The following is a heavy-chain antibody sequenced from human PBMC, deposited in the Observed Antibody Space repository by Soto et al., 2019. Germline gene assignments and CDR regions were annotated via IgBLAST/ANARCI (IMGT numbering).Heavy chain of an antibody. CDR1: GFNFRIHW. Sequence: PGGSLRLSCAASGFNFRIHWMNWVRQAPGKGLEWVANLNQDGSEKYYVDSVKGRFTISRDNSKNSLSLQMNSLRAEDTAVYYCAREPPDDYSYEYWGQGTLVTVSS. D-gene: IGHD4-4*01. CDR3: AREPPDDYSYEY. V-gene: IGHV3-7*01. J-gene: IGHJ4*02. CDR2: LNQDGSEK.